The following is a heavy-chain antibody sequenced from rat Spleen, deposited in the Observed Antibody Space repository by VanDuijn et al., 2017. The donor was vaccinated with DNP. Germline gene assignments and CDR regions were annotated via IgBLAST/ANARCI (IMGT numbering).Heavy chain of an antibody. J-gene: IGHJ2*01. CDR1: GFSLTSYH. Sequence: QVQLKESGPGLVQPSQTLSLTCTVSGFSLTSYHLTWVRQPPGKSLVWMGSIWAGGGSNYNSAVQSRLSISRDTSKSQVFLEVHSLQPEDTGTYYCTRHDYYFDYWCQGVMVTVSS. CDR3: TRHDYYFDY. V-gene: IGHV2-43*01. CDR2: IWAGGGS. D-gene: IGHD1-7*01.